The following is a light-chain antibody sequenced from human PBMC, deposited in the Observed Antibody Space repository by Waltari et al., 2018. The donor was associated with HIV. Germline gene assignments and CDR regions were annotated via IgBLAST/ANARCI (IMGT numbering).Light chain of an antibody. V-gene: IGLV2-11*01. CDR1: SSDVGGYNY. CDR3: CSYAGSHWV. J-gene: IGLJ3*02. Sequence: QSALTQPRSVSGSPGQSVTISCTGTSSDVGGYNYVSWYQQHPGKAPKLLIYDISKRPSGVPDRFSGSKSDNTASLTIARLQAEDEAHYYCCSYAGSHWVFGGGTKLTVL. CDR2: DIS.